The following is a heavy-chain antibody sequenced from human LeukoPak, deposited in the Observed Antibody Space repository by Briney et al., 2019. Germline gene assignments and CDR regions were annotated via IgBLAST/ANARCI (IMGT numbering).Heavy chain of an antibody. D-gene: IGHD2-15*01. CDR3: ARDTGIVVVGYYFDY. J-gene: IGHJ4*02. CDR1: GFTFSSYW. V-gene: IGHV3-7*05. Sequence: GGSLRLSCAASGFTFSSYWMSWVRQAPGKGLEWVANIKEDGSEKYYVDSVKGRFTISRDNAKNSLYLQMNSLRAEDTAVYYCARDTGIVVVGYYFDYWGQGTLVTVPS. CDR2: IKEDGSEK.